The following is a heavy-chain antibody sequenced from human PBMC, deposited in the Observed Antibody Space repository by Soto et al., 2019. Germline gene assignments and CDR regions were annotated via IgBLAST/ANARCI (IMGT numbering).Heavy chain of an antibody. CDR1: GFSVSNNY. D-gene: IGHD5-12*01. Sequence: QLVESGGGLVQPGGSLRLSCAASGFSVSNNYMKWVRQAPGKGLEWVSLIYSGGSTYYADSVKGRFTISRDNSKNTLFLQMNSLRVEDTAGYYCARDRGYRWCQGTMVTVSS. V-gene: IGHV3-66*01. J-gene: IGHJ3*01. CDR3: ARDRGYR. CDR2: IYSGGST.